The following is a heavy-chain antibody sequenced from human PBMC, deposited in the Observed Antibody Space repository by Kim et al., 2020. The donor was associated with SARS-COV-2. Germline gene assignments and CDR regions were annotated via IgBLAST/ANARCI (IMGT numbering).Heavy chain of an antibody. CDR3: ARGDIVVVPAAMGGWFDP. Sequence: SETLSLTCTVSGGSVSSGSYYWSWIRQPPGKGLEWIGYIYYSGSTNYNPSLKSRVTISVDTSKNQFSLKLSSVTAADTAVYYCARGDIVVVPAAMGGWFDPWGQGTLVTVSS. CDR1: GGSVSSGSYY. CDR2: IYYSGST. J-gene: IGHJ5*02. D-gene: IGHD2-2*01. V-gene: IGHV4-61*01.